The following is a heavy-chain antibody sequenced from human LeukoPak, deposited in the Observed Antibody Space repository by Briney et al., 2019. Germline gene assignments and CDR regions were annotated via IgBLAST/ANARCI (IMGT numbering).Heavy chain of an antibody. Sequence: SVKVSCKASGGTFSSYAISWVRQAPGQGLEWMGGIIPIFGTANYAQKFQGRVTITADESTSTAYLQWSSLKASDTAMYYCARRTTISEVYFGNFPRGYYFDYWGQGTLVTVSS. J-gene: IGHJ4*02. CDR2: IIPIFGTA. V-gene: IGHV1-69*13. D-gene: IGHD1-7*01. CDR3: ARRTTISEVYFGNFPRGYYFDY. CDR1: GGTFSSYA.